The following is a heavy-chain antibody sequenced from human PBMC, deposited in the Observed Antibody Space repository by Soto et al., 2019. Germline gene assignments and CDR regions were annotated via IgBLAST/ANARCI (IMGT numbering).Heavy chain of an antibody. CDR3: ARGDCGGDCYPDY. CDR2: IYSGGST. V-gene: IGHV3-53*01. Sequence: EVQLVESGGGLIQPGGSLRLSCAASGFTVSSNYMSWVRQAPGKGLEWVSVIYSGGSTYYADSVKGRFSISRDNSKNTLDLQMNSLRAEDTAVYYCARGDCGGDCYPDYWGQGTLVTVSS. CDR1: GFTVSSNY. J-gene: IGHJ4*02. D-gene: IGHD2-21*02.